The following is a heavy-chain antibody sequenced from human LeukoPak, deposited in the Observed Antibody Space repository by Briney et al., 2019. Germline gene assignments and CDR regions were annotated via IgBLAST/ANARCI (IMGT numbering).Heavy chain of an antibody. V-gene: IGHV3-21*01. Sequence: GGSLRLSCAASGFTFSSYSMNWVRQAPGKGLEWVSSISSSSSYKYYADSVKGRFTISRDNAKNSLYLQMNSLRAEDTAVYYCARARDYYDCSGYYVMANDYWGQGTLVTVSS. CDR2: ISSSSSYK. CDR3: ARARDYYDCSGYYVMANDY. J-gene: IGHJ4*02. CDR1: GFTFSSYS. D-gene: IGHD3-22*01.